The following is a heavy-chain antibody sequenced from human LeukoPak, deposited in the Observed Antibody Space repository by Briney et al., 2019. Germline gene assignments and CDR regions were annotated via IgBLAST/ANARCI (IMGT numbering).Heavy chain of an antibody. CDR2: FDPEDGET. V-gene: IGHV1-24*01. CDR3: ATNLYVDTAMVTPWFDY. J-gene: IGHJ4*02. Sequence: ASVKVSCKVSGYTLTELSMHWVRPAPGKGLEWMGGFDPEDGETIYAQKFQGRVTMTEDTSTDTAYMELSSLRSEDTAVYYCATNLYVDTAMVTPWFDYWGQGTLVTVSS. D-gene: IGHD5-18*01. CDR1: GYTLTELS.